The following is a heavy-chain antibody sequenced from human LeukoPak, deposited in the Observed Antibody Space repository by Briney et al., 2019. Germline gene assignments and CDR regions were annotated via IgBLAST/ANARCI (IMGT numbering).Heavy chain of an antibody. J-gene: IGHJ4*02. CDR3: ARGGMVRGVILFDY. CDR2: IYTSGST. V-gene: IGHV4-4*07. Sequence: PSETLSLTCTVSGGSISSYYWSWIRQPAGKGLEWIGRIYTSGSTNYNPSLKSRVTMSVDTSKNQFSLKPSSVTAADTAVYYCARGGMVRGVILFDYWGQGTLVTVSS. CDR1: GGSISSYY. D-gene: IGHD3-10*01.